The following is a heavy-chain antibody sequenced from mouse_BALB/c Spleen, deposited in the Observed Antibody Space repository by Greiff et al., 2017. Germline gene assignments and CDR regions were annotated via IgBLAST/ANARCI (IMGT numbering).Heavy chain of an antibody. J-gene: IGHJ3*01. CDR1: GFTFTDYY. Sequence: EVHLVESGGGLVQHGGSLRLSCATSGFTFTDYYMSWVRQPPGKALEWLGFIRNKANGYTTEYSASVKGRFTISRDNSQSILYLQMNTLRAEDSATYYCARDSWVAYWGQGTLVTVSA. V-gene: IGHV7-3*02. CDR2: IRNKANGYTT. CDR3: ARDSWVAY.